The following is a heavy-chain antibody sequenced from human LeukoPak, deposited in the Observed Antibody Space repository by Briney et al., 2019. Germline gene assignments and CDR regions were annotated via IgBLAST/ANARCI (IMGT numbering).Heavy chain of an antibody. CDR1: GYTFTGYY. D-gene: IGHD5-18*01. V-gene: IGHV1-2*02. J-gene: IGHJ4*02. Sequence: ASVKVSCKASGYTFTGYYIHWVRQAPGQGLEWMGRINPNSGGTNYAQKFQGRVTMTRDTSVSTAYMDLGRLRSDDTAVYYCASGANVDTSMASYYFDYWGQGTLVTVSS. CDR3: ASGANVDTSMASYYFDY. CDR2: INPNSGGT.